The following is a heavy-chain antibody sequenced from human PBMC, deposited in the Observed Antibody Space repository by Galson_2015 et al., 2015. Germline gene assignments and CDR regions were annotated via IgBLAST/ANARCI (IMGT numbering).Heavy chain of an antibody. V-gene: IGHV4-30-4*01. J-gene: IGHJ4*02. CDR2: IYYSGST. CDR1: GGSISSGDYY. CDR3: ARAPASWPIFGVVNYFDY. Sequence: TLSLTCTVSGGSISSGDYYWSWIRQPPGKGLEWIGYIYYSGSTYYNPSLKSRVTISVDTSKNQFSLELSSVTAADTAVYYCARAPASWPIFGVVNYFDYWGQGTLVTVSS. D-gene: IGHD3-3*01.